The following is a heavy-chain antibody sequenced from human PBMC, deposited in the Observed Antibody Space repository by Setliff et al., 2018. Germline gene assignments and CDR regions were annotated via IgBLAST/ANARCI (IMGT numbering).Heavy chain of an antibody. CDR1: GYTFTSYD. J-gene: IGHJ6*03. CDR2: MNPNSGNT. D-gene: IGHD1-26*01. CDR3: ARVKVIVGATPRTYYMDV. V-gene: IGHV1-8*03. Sequence: ASVKVSCKASGYTFTSYDINWVRQATGQGLGWMGWMNPNSGNTGYAQKFQGRVTITRNTSISTAYMELSSLRSEDPAVYYCARVKVIVGATPRTYYMDVWGKGTTVTVSS.